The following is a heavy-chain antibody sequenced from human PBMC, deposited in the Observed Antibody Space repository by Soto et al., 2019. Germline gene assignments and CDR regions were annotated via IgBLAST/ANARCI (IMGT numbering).Heavy chain of an antibody. J-gene: IGHJ4*02. V-gene: IGHV3-33*01. D-gene: IGHD2-2*01. Sequence: QVQLVESGGGVVQPGRSLRLSCATSGFTFSTYSMHWVRQAPGKGPEWVAVEWYGTSNKNFADSVKDRFTISRDNSKNTLYLQMNSLRAEDTAVYYCARGDCSTMSCYGDYIDSWGQGTLVTVSS. CDR1: GFTFSTYS. CDR2: EWYGTSNK. CDR3: ARGDCSTMSCYGDYIDS.